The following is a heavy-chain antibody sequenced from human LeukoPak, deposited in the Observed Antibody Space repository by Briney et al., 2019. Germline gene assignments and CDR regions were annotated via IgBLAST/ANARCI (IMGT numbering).Heavy chain of an antibody. D-gene: IGHD6-6*01. CDR2: MNPNSGNT. CDR3: ARLPKYSRPLDY. CDR1: GYTFTSYD. J-gene: IGHJ4*02. Sequence: ASVKVSCKASGYTFTSYDINWVRQATGQGLEWMGWMNPNSGNTAYAQKLQGRVTMSRDTSISTAYMELSSLRSEDTAVYYCARLPKYSRPLDYWGQGTLVTVSS. V-gene: IGHV1-8*01.